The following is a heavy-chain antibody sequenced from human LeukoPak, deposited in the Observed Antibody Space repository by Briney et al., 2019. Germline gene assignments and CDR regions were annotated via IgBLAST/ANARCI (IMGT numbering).Heavy chain of an antibody. Sequence: GGSLRLSCAASGFTFSSYAMSWVRQAPGKGLEWVSAISGSGGSTYYADSVKGRFTISRDNSKNTLYLQMNSLRAEDTAVYYCAKGGSMYYYGSGTYYQAWGQGTLVTVSS. D-gene: IGHD3-10*01. J-gene: IGHJ5*02. CDR3: AKGGSMYYYGSGTYYQA. CDR1: GFTFSSYA. V-gene: IGHV3-23*01. CDR2: ISGSGGST.